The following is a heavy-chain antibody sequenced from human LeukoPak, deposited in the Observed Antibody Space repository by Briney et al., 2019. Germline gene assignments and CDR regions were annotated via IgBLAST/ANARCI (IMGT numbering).Heavy chain of an antibody. CDR2: IYSGDNT. J-gene: IGHJ4*02. D-gene: IGHD3-16*01. Sequence: SGGSLRLSCAASGFTVSNNYMSWVRQAPGKGPEWVSVIYSGDNTYYVESVKGRFTISRDNSKNTLFLQMNRLRAEDTAVYYCAGRRVLDASFDYWGQGTLVTVSS. V-gene: IGHV3-66*02. CDR1: GFTVSNNY. CDR3: AGRRVLDASFDY.